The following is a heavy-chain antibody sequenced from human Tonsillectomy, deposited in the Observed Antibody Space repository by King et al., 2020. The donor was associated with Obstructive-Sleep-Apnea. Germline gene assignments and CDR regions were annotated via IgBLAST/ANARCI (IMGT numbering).Heavy chain of an antibody. CDR3: ARTRDYYGSGSYYNKDY. V-gene: IGHV3-9*01. D-gene: IGHD3-10*01. J-gene: IGHJ4*02. CDR2: IICDSGSI. Sequence: VQLVESGGGLVQPGRSLRLSCSASGFTFDDYAMHWVRQAPGKGPEWVSGIICDSGSIGYADLVKGRFTISRDNSKNSLYLQMNSLSAEDTALYYCARTRDYYGSGSYYNKDYWGQGTLVTVSS. CDR1: GFTFDDYA.